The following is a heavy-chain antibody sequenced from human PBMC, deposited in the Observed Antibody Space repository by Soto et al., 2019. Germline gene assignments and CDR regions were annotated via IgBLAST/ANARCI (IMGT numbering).Heavy chain of an antibody. V-gene: IGHV1-69*04. CDR3: ARDRGSGNRDY. CDR1: GGTFSSYT. CDR2: IIPILGIA. D-gene: IGHD3-10*01. Sequence: ASVKVSCKASGGTFSSYTISWVRQAPGQGLEWMGRIIPILGIANSAQKFQGRVTLTADKSTSTAYMELSSLRSEDTAVYYCARDRGSGNRDYWGQGTLVTVSS. J-gene: IGHJ4*02.